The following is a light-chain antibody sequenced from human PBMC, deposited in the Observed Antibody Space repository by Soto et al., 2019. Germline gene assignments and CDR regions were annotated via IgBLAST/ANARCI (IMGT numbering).Light chain of an antibody. J-gene: IGLJ3*02. V-gene: IGLV2-14*03. CDR3: SSYASNSPVV. CDR2: DVS. CDR1: SSDVGGYNY. Sequence: QSALTQPASVSGSPGQSITISCTGTSSDVGGYNYVSWYQQHPGKAPKLMIFDVSNRPSGISYRFSGSKSGNTASLTISGLQAEDEADYCSSYASNSPVVFGGGTKLTVL.